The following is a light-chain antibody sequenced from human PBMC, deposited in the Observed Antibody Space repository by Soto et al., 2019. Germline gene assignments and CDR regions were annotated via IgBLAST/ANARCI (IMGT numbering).Light chain of an antibody. J-gene: IGKJ5*01. CDR1: QTISSW. CDR2: KAS. Sequence: DIQMTQSPSTLSGSVGDRVTITCRASQTISSWLAWYQQKPGKAPKLLIYKASTLKSGVPSRFSGSGSGTEFTLTISSLQPDDFATYYCQQTNTFPITFGQGTLLEVK. CDR3: QQTNTFPIT. V-gene: IGKV1-5*03.